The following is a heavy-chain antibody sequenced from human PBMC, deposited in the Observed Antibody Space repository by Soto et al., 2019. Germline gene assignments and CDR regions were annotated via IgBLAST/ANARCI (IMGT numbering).Heavy chain of an antibody. D-gene: IGHD2-21*02. CDR1: GFTFSDYW. Sequence: EVQLVDSGGGLVQPGGSLRLSCAGSGFTFSDYWMTWVRQAPGKGLEWVANINEDGSQKYYVDSVKGRFTISRDNAKKSLYVQMNSLRVEDTAVYYCARGGTAYAEAAYWGQVTLVTVSS. CDR2: INEDGSQK. V-gene: IGHV3-7*01. J-gene: IGHJ4*02. CDR3: ARGGTAYAEAAY.